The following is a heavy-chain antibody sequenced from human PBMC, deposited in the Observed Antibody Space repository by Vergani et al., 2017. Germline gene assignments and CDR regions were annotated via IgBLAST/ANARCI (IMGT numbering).Heavy chain of an antibody. CDR3: AKLPSGRIVGPLYYFDS. V-gene: IGHV3-23*04. CDR2: ISDNGGTT. D-gene: IGHD1-26*01. J-gene: IGHJ4*02. CDR1: GFTFSSYD. Sequence: VQLVESGGGVVQPGGSLRLSCAASGFTFSSYDIHWVRQAPGKGLEWVSIISDNGGTTYYADSVKGRFTISRDNSKDTLYLQMNSLRAEDTAVYYCAKLPSGRIVGPLYYFDSWGQGTLVTVSS.